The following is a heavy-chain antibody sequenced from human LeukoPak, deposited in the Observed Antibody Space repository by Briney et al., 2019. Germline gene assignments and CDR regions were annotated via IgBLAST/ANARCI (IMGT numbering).Heavy chain of an antibody. J-gene: IGHJ4*02. V-gene: IGHV4-61*08. CDR1: GGSISSGDYY. CDR2: IYYSGST. D-gene: IGHD1-26*01. Sequence: SETLSLTCTVSGGSISSGDYYWSWIRQPPGKGLEWIGYIYYSGSTNYNPSLKSRVTISVDTSKNQFSLKLSSVTAADTAVYYCARAIVGATADWGQGTLVTVSS. CDR3: ARAIVGATAD.